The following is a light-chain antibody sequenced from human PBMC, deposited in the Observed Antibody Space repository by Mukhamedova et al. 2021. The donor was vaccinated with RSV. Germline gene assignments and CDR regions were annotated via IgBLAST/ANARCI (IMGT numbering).Light chain of an antibody. J-gene: IGKJ1*01. CDR3: QQYDNLPRT. V-gene: IGKV1-33*01. CDR2: DAS. Sequence: WYQRRVHGKAPNLLIYDASNLKTGVPSRFSGSGSGTDFTFTINSLQPEDIAPYYCQQYDNLPRTFGQGTKVEIK.